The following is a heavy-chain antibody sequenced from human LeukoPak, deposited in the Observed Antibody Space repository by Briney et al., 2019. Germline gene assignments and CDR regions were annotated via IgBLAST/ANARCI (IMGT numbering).Heavy chain of an antibody. CDR2: INHSGST. CDR1: GDSISSGDYY. D-gene: IGHD6-6*01. Sequence: SETLSLTCTVSGDSISSGDYYWSWIRQPPGKGLEWIGEINHSGSTNYNPSLKSRVTISVDTSKNQFSLRLSSVTAADTAVYYRARGRIRIAARWRNNWFDPWGQGTLVTVSS. CDR3: ARGRIRIAARWRNNWFDP. J-gene: IGHJ5*02. V-gene: IGHV4-39*07.